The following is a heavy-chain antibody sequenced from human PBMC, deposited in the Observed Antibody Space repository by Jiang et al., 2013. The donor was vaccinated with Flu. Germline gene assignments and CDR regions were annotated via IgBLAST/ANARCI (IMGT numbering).Heavy chain of an antibody. V-gene: IGHV3-30-3*01. D-gene: IGHD3-9*01. CDR3: ARDLSPFESYIKYYFDY. CDR2: ISYDGXNK. J-gene: IGHJ4*02. CDR1: GFTFSSYA. Sequence: LSCAASGFTFSSYAMHWVRQAPGKGLEWVAVISYDGXNKYYADSVKGRFTISRDNSKNTLYLQMNSLRAEDTAVYYCARDLSPFESYIKYYFDYWGQGTLVTVSS.